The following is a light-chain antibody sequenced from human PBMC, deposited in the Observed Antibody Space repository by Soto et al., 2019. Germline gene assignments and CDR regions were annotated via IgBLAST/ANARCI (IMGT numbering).Light chain of an antibody. J-gene: IGKJ5*01. CDR3: QQRNNWPRST. CDR2: DAS. V-gene: IGKV3-11*01. CDR1: QSISNY. Sequence: EIVMTQSPATLSLSPGETATLSCRASQSISNYLVWYQQKPGQAPRLLIYDASNRAAGIPARFSGSGSGTDFTLTISSREPEDVAVYYCQQRNNWPRSTFGQGTRLEIK.